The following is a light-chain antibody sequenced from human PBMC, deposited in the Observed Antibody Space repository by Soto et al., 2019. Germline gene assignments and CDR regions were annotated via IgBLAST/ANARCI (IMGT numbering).Light chain of an antibody. CDR1: QSAGTS. V-gene: IGKV3D-15*01. Sequence: EIVMTQSPDTLSVSPGERVSLSYRASQSAGTSLAWYQQKPGQAPRLLIYGASTRATGIPARFSGSGSGTEFTLTISTLQSEDVAVYYCQQHNDWPLTFGGGTKVEI. J-gene: IGKJ4*01. CDR3: QQHNDWPLT. CDR2: GAS.